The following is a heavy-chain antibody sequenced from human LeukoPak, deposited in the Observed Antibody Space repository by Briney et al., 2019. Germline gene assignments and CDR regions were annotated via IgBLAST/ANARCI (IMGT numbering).Heavy chain of an antibody. D-gene: IGHD2-15*01. CDR2: ISYDGSNK. Sequence: GGSLRLSCAASGFTFSSYAMHWVRQAPGKGLEWVAVISYDGSNKYYADSVKGRFTISRDNSKNTLYLQMNSLRAEDTAVYYCASSDKDSDFDYWGQGTLVTVSS. CDR1: GFTFSSYA. V-gene: IGHV3-30-3*01. J-gene: IGHJ4*02. CDR3: ASSDKDSDFDY.